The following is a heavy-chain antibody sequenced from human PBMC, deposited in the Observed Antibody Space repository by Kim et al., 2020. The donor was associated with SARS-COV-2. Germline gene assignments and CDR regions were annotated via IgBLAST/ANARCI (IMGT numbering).Heavy chain of an antibody. J-gene: IGHJ5*02. Sequence: FIGYYWSSSRQPPGKGLEWIGEINHSGSTNYNPSLKSRVTISVDTSKNQFSLKLSSVTAADTAVYYCARRPPARYDSSGLWFDPWGQGTLAT. V-gene: IGHV4-34*01. D-gene: IGHD3-22*01. CDR2: INHSGST. CDR1: FIGYY. CDR3: ARRPPARYDSSGLWFDP.